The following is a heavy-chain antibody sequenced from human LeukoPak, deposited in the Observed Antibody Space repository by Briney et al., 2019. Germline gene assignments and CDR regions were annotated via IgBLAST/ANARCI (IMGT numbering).Heavy chain of an antibody. CDR2: IYHTGIT. J-gene: IGHJ5*02. CDR3: ARGGSWFDP. Sequence: SQTLSLTCTVSGGSISSGGYYWNWIRQHPGKGLEWIGYIYHTGITYYNPSLKSRVTISVDTSKNQFSLKLSSVSVADTAVYYCARGGSWFDPWGQGTLVTVSS. CDR1: GGSISSGGYY. V-gene: IGHV4-31*03.